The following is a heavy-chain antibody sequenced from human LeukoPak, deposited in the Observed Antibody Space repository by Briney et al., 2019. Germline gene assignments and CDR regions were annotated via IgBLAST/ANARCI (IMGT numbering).Heavy chain of an antibody. D-gene: IGHD5-24*01. CDR2: VYFGGST. Sequence: PSETLSLTCTVSGGSISSSRYYWGWIRQPPGKGLEWIGSVYFGGSTYYNPSLKSRVTISVDTSKNQFFLKLSSVTATDTAVYYCARRERWLQLDAFNIWGQGTTVTVSS. V-gene: IGHV4-39*01. J-gene: IGHJ3*02. CDR1: GGSISSSRYY. CDR3: ARRERWLQLDAFNI.